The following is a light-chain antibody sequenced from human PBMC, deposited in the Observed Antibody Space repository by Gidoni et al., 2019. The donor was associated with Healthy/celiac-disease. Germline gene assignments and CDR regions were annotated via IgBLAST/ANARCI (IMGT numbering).Light chain of an antibody. V-gene: IGKV1-8*01. Sequence: AIRMTQSPSSFSASTGDRVTITCRASQGISRYLAWYQQKPGKAPKLLIYAASTLQSGVPSRFSGSGSGTDFTLTISCLQSEDFATYYCQQYYSYPLVTFGPGTKVDIK. CDR2: AAS. CDR3: QQYYSYPLVT. J-gene: IGKJ3*01. CDR1: QGISRY.